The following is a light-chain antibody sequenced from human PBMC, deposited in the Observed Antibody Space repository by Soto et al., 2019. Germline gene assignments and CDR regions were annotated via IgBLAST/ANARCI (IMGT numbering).Light chain of an antibody. J-gene: IGLJ7*01. CDR1: SSDVGGYNF. CDR3: SSYTSISTSVI. V-gene: IGLV2-14*03. Sequence: QSALTQPASVSGSPGQSITISCTGTSSDVGGYNFVSWYQQHPGKVPKLMIYDVSNRPSGVSDRFSGSKSGNTASLTISGLQPEDEADYYCSSYTSISTSVIFGGGTQLTVL. CDR2: DVS.